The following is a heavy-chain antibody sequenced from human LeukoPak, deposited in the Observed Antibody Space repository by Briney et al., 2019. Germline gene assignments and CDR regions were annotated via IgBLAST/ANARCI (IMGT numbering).Heavy chain of an antibody. CDR1: GFTFRSYS. CDR2: ISSSSSII. CDR3: ARKGGMVATPEDYYYYYMDV. Sequence: GGSLRLSCAASGFTFRSYSMHWVRQAPGKGLEWVSYISSSSSIIYYADSVKGRFTISRDNAKNSLYLQMNSLRAEDTAVYYCARKGGMVATPEDYYYYYMDVWGKGTTVTVSS. J-gene: IGHJ6*03. D-gene: IGHD5-12*01. V-gene: IGHV3-48*01.